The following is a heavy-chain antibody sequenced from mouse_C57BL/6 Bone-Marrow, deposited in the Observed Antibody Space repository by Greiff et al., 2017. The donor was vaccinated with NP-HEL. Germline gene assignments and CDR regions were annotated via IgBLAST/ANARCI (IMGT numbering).Heavy chain of an antibody. V-gene: IGHV1-5*01. Sequence: EVQLQQSGTVLARPGASVPMSCPTSGYTFTSYWMHWVKQRPGQGLEWIGAIYPGNSDTSYNQKFKGKANLTAVKSASIAYLELSSLTNYDSTVYYCTYGNYNYAIAYWGQGTSVTVSS. CDR1: GYTFTSYW. CDR2: IYPGNSDT. J-gene: IGHJ4*01. D-gene: IGHD2-1*01. CDR3: TYGNYNYAIAY.